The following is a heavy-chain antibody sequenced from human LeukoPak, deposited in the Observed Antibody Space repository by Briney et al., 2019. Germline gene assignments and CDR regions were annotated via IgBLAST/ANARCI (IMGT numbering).Heavy chain of an antibody. CDR3: ARGMVYASRRRDY. CDR2: ISSSGSTI. V-gene: IGHV3-48*03. CDR1: GFTFSSYE. Sequence: GGSLRLSCAASGFTFSSYETNWVRQAPGKGLEWVSYISSSGSTIYYADSVKGRFAISRDNAKNSLYLQMNSLRAEDTAVYYCARGMVYASRRRDYWGQGTLVTVSS. D-gene: IGHD2-8*01. J-gene: IGHJ4*02.